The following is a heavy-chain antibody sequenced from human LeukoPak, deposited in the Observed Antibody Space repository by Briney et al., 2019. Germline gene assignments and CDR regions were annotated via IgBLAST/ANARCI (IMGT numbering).Heavy chain of an antibody. J-gene: IGHJ5*02. Sequence: ASVKVSCKASGYTFTNYGISWVRQAPGQGLEWMGWISIYNGNTDYAQKLRGRVTMTTDTSTSTAYMELRSLRSDDTAVYYCARITYDFWSGYYMPDDPWGQGTLVTVSA. V-gene: IGHV1-18*01. CDR3: ARITYDFWSGYYMPDDP. D-gene: IGHD3-3*01. CDR2: ISIYNGNT. CDR1: GYTFTNYG.